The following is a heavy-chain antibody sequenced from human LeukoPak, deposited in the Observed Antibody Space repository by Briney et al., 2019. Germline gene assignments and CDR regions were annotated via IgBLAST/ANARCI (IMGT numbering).Heavy chain of an antibody. V-gene: IGHV4-34*01. CDR3: VRGPYGSGISNWFDP. J-gene: IGHJ5*02. Sequence: SETLSLTCAVYGGSFNDYYWNWIRQPPGKGLEWIGEINLRGSTTYNPSLKSRVTVSVDTSKNQFSLKLTSVTAADTAVYYCVRGPYGSGISNWFDPWGQGTQVIVSS. CDR1: GGSFNDYY. D-gene: IGHD3-10*01. CDR2: INLRGST.